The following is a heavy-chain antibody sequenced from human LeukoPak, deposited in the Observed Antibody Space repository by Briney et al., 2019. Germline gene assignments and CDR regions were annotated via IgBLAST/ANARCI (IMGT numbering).Heavy chain of an antibody. D-gene: IGHD2-8*01. J-gene: IGHJ2*01. CDR2: INQDVSET. CDR1: GFIFSNYW. V-gene: IGHV3-7*02. Sequence: GGSLRLSCAASGFIFSNYWMSWVRQAPGKGLEWVANINQDVSETYYGDSVKGRFTISRDNANNALHLQMNSLRAEDTAVYYCATKVCTDKGDFDIWGRGTLVTVSS. CDR3: ATKVCTDKGDFDI.